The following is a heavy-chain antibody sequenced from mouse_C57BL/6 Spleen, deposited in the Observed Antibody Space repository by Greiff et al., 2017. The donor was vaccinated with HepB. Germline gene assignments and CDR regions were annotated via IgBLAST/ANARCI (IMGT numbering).Heavy chain of an antibody. CDR3: ARRSSYDYFYAMDY. J-gene: IGHJ4*01. Sequence: QVHVKQPGAELVMPGASVKLSCKASGYTFTSYWMHWVKQRPGQGLEWIGEIDPSDSYTNYNQKFKGKSTLTVDKSSSTAYMQLSSLTSEDSAVYYCARRSSYDYFYAMDYWGQGTSVTVSS. D-gene: IGHD2-4*01. V-gene: IGHV1-69*01. CDR2: IDPSDSYT. CDR1: GYTFTSYW.